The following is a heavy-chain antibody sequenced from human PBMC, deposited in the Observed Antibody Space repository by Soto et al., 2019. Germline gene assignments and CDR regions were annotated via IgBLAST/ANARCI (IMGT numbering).Heavy chain of an antibody. J-gene: IGHJ4*02. D-gene: IGHD7-27*01. CDR1: GFSFSEYT. Sequence: PGGSLRLSCVASGFSFSEYTMSWVRQPPGKGLEWIGEVFHTGNTNYNPSLKSRVTMSVDKSTNEFSLKVTSVTAADTAIYYCARKAWVRFDYWGQGALVTVSS. V-gene: IGHV4-4*02. CDR3: ARKAWVRFDY. CDR2: VFHTGNT.